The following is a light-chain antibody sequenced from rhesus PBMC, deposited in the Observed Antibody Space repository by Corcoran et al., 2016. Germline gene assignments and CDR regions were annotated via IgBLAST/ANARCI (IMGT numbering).Light chain of an antibody. CDR2: DTF. Sequence: EIVLTQSPATLSLSPGERATLSCRASQSVSSNLAWYQQKPGQAPRLLIFDTFNRATGIPDRFSGRGSGTDFTLTISSLEPEDVGIYYCQQYNNWPLTFGGGTKVDLK. J-gene: IGKJ4*01. CDR3: QQYNNWPLT. V-gene: IGKV3-35*01. CDR1: QSVSSN.